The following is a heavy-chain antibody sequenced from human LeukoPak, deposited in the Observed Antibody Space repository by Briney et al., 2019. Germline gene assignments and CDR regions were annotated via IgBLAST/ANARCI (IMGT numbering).Heavy chain of an antibody. CDR1: GFSISRSA. J-gene: IGHJ4*02. D-gene: IGHD4-17*01. Sequence: GGSLRLSCAASGFSISRSAMDWVRHAPGKGLEWVAFMQNDGSEQWYVDSVRGRVIISRDISKNTLDLQMNSLRIEDTAIYYCVRGFDYGFHYWGQGTVVSVSS. V-gene: IGHV3-30*02. CDR3: VRGFDYGFHY. CDR2: MQNDGSEQ.